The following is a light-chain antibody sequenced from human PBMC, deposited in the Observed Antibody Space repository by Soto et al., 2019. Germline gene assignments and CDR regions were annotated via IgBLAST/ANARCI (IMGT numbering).Light chain of an antibody. V-gene: IGKV3-20*01. CDR2: GAS. Sequence: EIVLTQSPGTLSLSPGERATLSCRASQSVSSSYLAWYQQKPGQAPRLLIYGASSRATGIPARFSGSGSGTDFTLTISRLEPEDFAVYYCQHYGSSRRTFGQGTKVDIK. J-gene: IGKJ1*01. CDR1: QSVSSSY. CDR3: QHYGSSRRT.